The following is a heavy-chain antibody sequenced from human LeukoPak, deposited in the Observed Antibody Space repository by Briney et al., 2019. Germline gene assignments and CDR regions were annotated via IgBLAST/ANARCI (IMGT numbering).Heavy chain of an antibody. V-gene: IGHV1-46*01. D-gene: IGHD1-26*01. CDR2: INPSGGDT. CDR1: GFTFTSYY. J-gene: IGHJ4*02. Sequence: GGSLRLSCAASGFTFTSYYLHWVRQAPGQGLEWMGVINPSGGDTTYAQKFQGRVTMSRDTSTNTVYMDLSSLRSEDSALYYCARDREVGATQRCFDYWGQGTLVTVSS. CDR3: ARDREVGATQRCFDY.